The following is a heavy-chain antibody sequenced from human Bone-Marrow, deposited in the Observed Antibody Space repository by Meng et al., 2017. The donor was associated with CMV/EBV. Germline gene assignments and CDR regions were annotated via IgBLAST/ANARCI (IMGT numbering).Heavy chain of an antibody. CDR3: AKDYGPPGSGSFDY. D-gene: IGHD3-10*01. CDR1: GLTFSSYA. V-gene: IGHV3-23*01. J-gene: IGHJ4*02. CDR2: ISGSGGST. Sequence: GGSLRLSCAAAGLTFSSYAMSWVRQAPGKGLEWVSAISGSGGSTYYADSVKGRFTISRDNSKNTLYLQMNSLRAEDTAVYYCAKDYGPPGSGSFDYWGQGKLVNVSS.